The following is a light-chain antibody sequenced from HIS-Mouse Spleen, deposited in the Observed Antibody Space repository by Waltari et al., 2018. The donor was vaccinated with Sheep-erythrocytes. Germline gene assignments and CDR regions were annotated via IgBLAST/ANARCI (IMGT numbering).Light chain of an antibody. CDR3: LQDYNYPYT. CDR1: QGIRND. Sequence: AIQMTQSPSSLSASVGDRFTITCRASQGIRNDLGWYQQKPGKAPKLLIYAASSLQSGGTSRLSGSGSGTDFTLTLSSLQPEDFATYYCLQDYNYPYTFGQGTKLEIK. V-gene: IGKV1-6*01. CDR2: AAS. J-gene: IGKJ2*01.